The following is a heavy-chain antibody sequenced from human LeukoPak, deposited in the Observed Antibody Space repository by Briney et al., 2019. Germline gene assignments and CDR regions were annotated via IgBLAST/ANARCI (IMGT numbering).Heavy chain of an antibody. Sequence: SETLSLTCTVSGASISSSNFYWDWIRQPPGKGLEWIGNIYYGETTSYNPSFKSRVTISVDTSKNQFSLKLNSVTAADTAMYFCVRHYVLHIVGPSWWGQGILVTVS. CDR2: IYYGETT. J-gene: IGHJ4*02. CDR1: GASISSSNFY. D-gene: IGHD2-21*01. V-gene: IGHV4-39*01. CDR3: VRHYVLHIVGPSW.